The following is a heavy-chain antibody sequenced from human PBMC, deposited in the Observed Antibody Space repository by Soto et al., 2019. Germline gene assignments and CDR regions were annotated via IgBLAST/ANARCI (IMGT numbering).Heavy chain of an antibody. V-gene: IGHV3-30-3*01. CDR2: ISYDGSNK. J-gene: IGHJ3*02. CDR3: ARDVGDIVLVPAAIPRFLGAFDI. Sequence: QVQLVESGGGVVQPGRSLRLSCAASGFTFSSYAMHWVRQAPGKGLEWVAVISYDGSNKYYADSVKGRFTISRDNSKNTLYLQMNSLRAEDTAVYYCARDVGDIVLVPAAIPRFLGAFDIWGQGTMVTVSS. D-gene: IGHD2-2*01. CDR1: GFTFSSYA.